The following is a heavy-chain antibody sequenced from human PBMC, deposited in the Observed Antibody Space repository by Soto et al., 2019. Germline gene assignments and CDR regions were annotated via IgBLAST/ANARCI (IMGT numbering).Heavy chain of an antibody. CDR1: GYTFTSYG. V-gene: IGHV1-18*01. D-gene: IGHD2-2*01. Sequence: ASVKVSCKASGYTFTSYGISWVRQAPGQGLEWMGWISAYNGNTNYAQKLQGRVTMTTDTSTSTAYMELRSLRSDDTAVYYCARDHPIVVVPAAIFLSYYGMDVWGPGTTVTVSS. CDR3: ARDHPIVVVPAAIFLSYYGMDV. CDR2: ISAYNGNT. J-gene: IGHJ6*02.